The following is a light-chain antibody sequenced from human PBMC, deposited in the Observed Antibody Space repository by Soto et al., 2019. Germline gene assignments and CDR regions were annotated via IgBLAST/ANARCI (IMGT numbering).Light chain of an antibody. J-gene: IGKJ1*01. CDR2: KAS. Sequence: DIQMTQSPSTLSASVGDRVTITCRASQSIGSWLAWYQQKVGKAPKLLIYKASNVESGVPSRFSGSGSGTEFTLTISSLQPDDFATYYCQQYNSYSRTFGQGTKGEIK. CDR3: QQYNSYSRT. V-gene: IGKV1-5*03. CDR1: QSIGSW.